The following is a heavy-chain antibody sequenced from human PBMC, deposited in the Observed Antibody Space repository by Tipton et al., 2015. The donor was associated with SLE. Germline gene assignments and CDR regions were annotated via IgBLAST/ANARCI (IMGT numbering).Heavy chain of an antibody. CDR2: IFYTGST. CDR1: DGSIRSTNYY. Sequence: TLSLTCTVSDGSIRSTNYYWGWIRQPPGKGLEWIGSIFYTGSTYYNPSLKSRVSFSVDTSKNQFSLKLSSVTAADTAVYYCARRQWGSGYDYFDYWGQGTLVTVSS. V-gene: IGHV4-39*07. J-gene: IGHJ4*02. CDR3: ARRQWGSGYDYFDY. D-gene: IGHD5-12*01.